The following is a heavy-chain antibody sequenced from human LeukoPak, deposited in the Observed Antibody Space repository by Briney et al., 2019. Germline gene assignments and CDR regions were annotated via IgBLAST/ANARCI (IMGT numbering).Heavy chain of an antibody. J-gene: IGHJ4*02. Sequence: ASVKVSCKASGYTFTSYYMHRVRQAPGQGLEWMGIINPSGGSTSYAQKFQGRVTMTRDMSTSTVYMELSSLRSEDTAVYYCARGLGGYSGYDPFDYWGQGTLVTVSS. V-gene: IGHV1-46*01. CDR1: GYTFTSYY. CDR2: INPSGGST. CDR3: ARGLGGYSGYDPFDY. D-gene: IGHD5-12*01.